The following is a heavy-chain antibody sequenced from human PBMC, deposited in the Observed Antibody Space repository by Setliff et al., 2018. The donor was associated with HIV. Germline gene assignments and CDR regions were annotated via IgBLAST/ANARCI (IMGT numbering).Heavy chain of an antibody. D-gene: IGHD3-10*01. CDR1: GGTFSTYA. V-gene: IGHV1-69*10. CDR2: IIPILGIA. J-gene: IGHJ4*02. Sequence: SVKVSCKASGGTFSTYAISWVRQAPGQGLEWMGGIIPILGIANYAQKFQDRVTITADKSTDTAYMELSSLRSEDTAVYYCATSPRGTLYYFDLWGQGTLVTVSS. CDR3: ATSPRGTLYYFDL.